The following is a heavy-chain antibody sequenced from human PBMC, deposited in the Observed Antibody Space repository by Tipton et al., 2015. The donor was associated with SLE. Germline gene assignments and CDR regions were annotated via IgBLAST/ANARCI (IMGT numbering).Heavy chain of an antibody. CDR1: GYSISSGYY. CDR2: ITHSRTT. CDR3: ARGVAGYYFFSYMDV. Sequence: TLSLTCDVSGYSISSGYYWGWIRQSPGKGLEWIGEITHSRTTNYNPSLNSGVTISLDTSRNQFSLKLRSVTAADTAVYYCARGVAGYYFFSYMDVWGKGTTVTIS. V-gene: IGHV4-38-2*01. D-gene: IGHD2-15*01. J-gene: IGHJ6*03.